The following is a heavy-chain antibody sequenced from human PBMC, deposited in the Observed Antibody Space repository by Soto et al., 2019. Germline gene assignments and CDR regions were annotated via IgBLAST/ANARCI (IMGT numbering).Heavy chain of an antibody. V-gene: IGHV3-9*01. Sequence: EVQMVESGGGLVQPGRSLRLSCAASGFTFDDYAMHWVRRVPGKGLEWVSSISWNSNIIGYADSVKGRFTISRENAKNSLDLQMNSPRPQDTALYYCTKDGTDVFCSGGRCYLDYWGQGTLVTVSS. D-gene: IGHD2-15*01. J-gene: IGHJ4*02. CDR1: GFTFDDYA. CDR2: ISWNSNII. CDR3: TKDGTDVFCSGGRCYLDY.